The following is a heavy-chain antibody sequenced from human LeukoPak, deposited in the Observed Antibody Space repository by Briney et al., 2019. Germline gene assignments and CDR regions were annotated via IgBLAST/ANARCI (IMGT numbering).Heavy chain of an antibody. D-gene: IGHD4-17*01. V-gene: IGHV3-33*01. Sequence: PGRSLRLSCAASGFTFSSYGMHWVRQAPGKGLEWVAVIWYDGSNKYYSDSVRGRFTISRDNSKNTLYLQMNSLRAEDTAVYYCARGYDYGDYGVVEWGQGTLVTVSS. J-gene: IGHJ4*02. CDR3: ARGYDYGDYGVVE. CDR2: IWYDGSNK. CDR1: GFTFSSYG.